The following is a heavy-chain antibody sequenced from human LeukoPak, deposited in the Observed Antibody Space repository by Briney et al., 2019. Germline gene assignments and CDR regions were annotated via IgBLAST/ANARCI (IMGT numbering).Heavy chain of an antibody. Sequence: GGSPRLSCAASDFTFSYYAMNWVRQAPGKGLEWVANIKEDGSEKYYVDSVKGRFTISRDNAKNSLYLQMNSLRAEDTAVYYCARNSNRYMDVWGKGTTVTVSS. CDR2: IKEDGSEK. V-gene: IGHV3-7*01. J-gene: IGHJ6*03. CDR1: DFTFSYYA. D-gene: IGHD2/OR15-2a*01. CDR3: ARNSNRYMDV.